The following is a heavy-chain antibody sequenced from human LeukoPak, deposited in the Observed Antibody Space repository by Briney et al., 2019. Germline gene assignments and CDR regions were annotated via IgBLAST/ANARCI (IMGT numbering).Heavy chain of an antibody. Sequence: GGSLRLSCAASGFTFSSYWMSWVRQAPGKGLKWVANIKQDGSEKYYVDSVKGRFTISRDNAKNSLYLQMNSLRAEGTAVYYCARDQGYRGYDFDYWGQGTLVTVSS. CDR1: GFTFSSYW. J-gene: IGHJ4*02. CDR3: ARDQGYRGYDFDY. CDR2: IKQDGSEK. V-gene: IGHV3-7*01. D-gene: IGHD6-25*01.